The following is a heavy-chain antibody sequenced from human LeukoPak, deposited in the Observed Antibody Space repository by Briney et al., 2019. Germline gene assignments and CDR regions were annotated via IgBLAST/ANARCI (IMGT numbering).Heavy chain of an antibody. J-gene: IGHJ4*02. CDR1: GGSFSGYY. CDR3: ARGLSARTFDY. Sequence: SETLSLTCAVYGGSFSGYYWSWIRRPPGKGLEWIGEINHSGSTNYNPSLKSRVTISVDTSKNQSSLKLSSVTAADTAVYYCARGLSARTFDYWGQGTLVTVSS. CDR2: INHSGST. D-gene: IGHD3-16*01. V-gene: IGHV4-34*01.